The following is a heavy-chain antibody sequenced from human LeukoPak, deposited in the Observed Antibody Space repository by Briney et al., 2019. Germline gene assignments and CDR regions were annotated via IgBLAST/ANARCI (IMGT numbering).Heavy chain of an antibody. D-gene: IGHD3-10*01. CDR1: GDSFSGGSSY. CDR3: ARLKGSVDYMDV. CDR2: IYARGTT. J-gene: IGHJ6*03. V-gene: IGHV4-61*02. Sequence: SETLSLTCTVSGDSFSGGSSYWSWIRQPAGKGLEWIGRIYARGTTSYNPSLKSRVTMSVDTSKNQFSLKLTSVTAADTGVYYCARLKGSVDYMDVWGKGVTVIVSS.